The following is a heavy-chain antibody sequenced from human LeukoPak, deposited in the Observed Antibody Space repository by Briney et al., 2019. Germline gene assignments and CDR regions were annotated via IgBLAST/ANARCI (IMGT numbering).Heavy chain of an antibody. J-gene: IGHJ3*02. CDR3: ARHGGGGARYAFDI. Sequence: SETLSLTCTVSGGSISSSPHYWGWLRQAPGKGLEWIGTLYYSGTTFYKPSLKSRLTISVDTSKNQFSLKLSSVTAADTAVYYCARHGGGGARYAFDIWGQGTMVTASS. CDR1: GGSISSSPHY. D-gene: IGHD3-10*01. CDR2: LYYSGTT. V-gene: IGHV4-39*01.